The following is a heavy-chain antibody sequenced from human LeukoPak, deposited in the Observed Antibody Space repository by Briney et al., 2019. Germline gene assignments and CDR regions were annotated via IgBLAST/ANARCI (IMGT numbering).Heavy chain of an antibody. D-gene: IGHD6-13*01. CDR2: INPNSGGT. CDR3: ARDLGIFIAAAAVDY. Sequence: ASVKVSCKASGYTFTGYYMHWVRQAPGQGLEWMGWINPNSGGTNYAQKFQGRVTMTRDTSISTAYMELSRLRSDGTAVYYCARDLGIFIAAAAVDYWGQGTLVTVSS. J-gene: IGHJ4*02. V-gene: IGHV1-2*02. CDR1: GYTFTGYY.